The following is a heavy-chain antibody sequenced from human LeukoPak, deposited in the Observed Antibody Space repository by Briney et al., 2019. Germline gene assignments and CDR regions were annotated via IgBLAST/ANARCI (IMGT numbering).Heavy chain of an antibody. J-gene: IGHJ4*02. CDR3: ATDRASSIRGAGGGY. Sequence: GGSLRLSCAASGFIFNDAWMSWLREAPGKVLEGLGRIKSRTDGGTIDYAAPVKGRFTVSRDDSNNTLYLQMNSLKPEDTAVYYCATDRASSIRGAGGGYWGQGTLVTVSS. CDR2: IKSRTDGGTI. V-gene: IGHV3-15*01. CDR1: GFIFNDAW. D-gene: IGHD3-10*01.